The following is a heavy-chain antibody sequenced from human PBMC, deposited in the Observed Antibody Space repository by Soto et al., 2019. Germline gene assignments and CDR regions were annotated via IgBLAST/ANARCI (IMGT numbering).Heavy chain of an antibody. Sequence: QVQLVQSGAEVKKPGSSVKVSCKTSGGSFNNNGIGWVRQAPGHGLEWMGGVSPPFRTSNYARKFQGRISITADASTDTVNMELSSLTSADTAQYYCARVLYYGSGSYSPYGMDVWGQGTTVTVSS. CDR3: ARVLYYGSGSYSPYGMDV. D-gene: IGHD3-10*01. J-gene: IGHJ6*02. V-gene: IGHV1-69*01. CDR2: VSPPFRTS. CDR1: GGSFNNNG.